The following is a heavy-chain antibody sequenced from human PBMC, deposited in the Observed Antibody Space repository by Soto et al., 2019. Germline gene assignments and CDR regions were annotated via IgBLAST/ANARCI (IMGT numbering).Heavy chain of an antibody. V-gene: IGHV4-39*01. D-gene: IGHD2-2*01. CDR2: IYYSGST. CDR1: GGSISSSSYY. Sequence: SETLSLTCTVSGGSISSSSYYWGWIRQPPGKGLEWIGSIYYSGSTYYNPSLKSRVTISVDTSKNQFSLKLSSVTAADTAVYYCASATYQLLNYYYMDVWGKGTTVTVSS. CDR3: ASATYQLLNYYYMDV. J-gene: IGHJ6*03.